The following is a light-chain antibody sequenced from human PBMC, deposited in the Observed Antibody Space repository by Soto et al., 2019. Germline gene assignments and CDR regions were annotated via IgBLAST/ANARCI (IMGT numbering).Light chain of an antibody. V-gene: IGKV1-5*03. CDR1: QTISSW. Sequence: DIQMTQSPSTLSGSVGDRVTITCRASQTISSWLAWYQQKPGKAPKLLIYKASTRESGVPERFSGSGSGTDFTLTISSLEAEDVAFYWCQQYFDVPFTFGGGTKVDIK. CDR2: KAS. CDR3: QQYFDVPFT. J-gene: IGKJ4*01.